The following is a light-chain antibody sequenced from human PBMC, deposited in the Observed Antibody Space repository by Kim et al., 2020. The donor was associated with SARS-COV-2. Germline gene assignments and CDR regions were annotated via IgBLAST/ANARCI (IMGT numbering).Light chain of an antibody. CDR1: SSNIGRNI. V-gene: IGLV1-44*01. Sequence: ELTQPPSASGTPGQRVTISCSGSSSNIGRNIVNWYQQLPGTAPKLVIFSNDQRPSGVPDRFSGSKSGTSASLAISGLQSEDEADYYCAAWDDSLSGVVFGGGTQLTDL. J-gene: IGLJ2*01. CDR2: SND. CDR3: AAWDDSLSGVV.